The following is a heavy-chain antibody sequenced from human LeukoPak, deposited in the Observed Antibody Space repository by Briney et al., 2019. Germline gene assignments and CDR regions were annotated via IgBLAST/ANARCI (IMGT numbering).Heavy chain of an antibody. CDR1: GFTFSSYG. Sequence: GGSLRLSCAASGFTFSSYGMHWVRQAPGKGLEWVAVISYDGSNKYYADSVKGRFTISRDNSKNTLYLQMNSLRAEDTAVYYCAKDVRFSEWLLSYWGQGTLVTVSS. CDR3: AKDVRFSEWLLSY. CDR2: ISYDGSNK. J-gene: IGHJ4*02. V-gene: IGHV3-30*18. D-gene: IGHD3-3*01.